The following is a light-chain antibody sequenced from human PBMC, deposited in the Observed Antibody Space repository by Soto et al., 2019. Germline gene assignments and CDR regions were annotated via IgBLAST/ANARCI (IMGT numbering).Light chain of an antibody. CDR2: DAS. CDR3: QQDGSSPLT. Sequence: ELVLTQSPDTLPLSPGERATLSCRASQSVRSNYLAWYQQKPGQAPRFLIYDASSRATGIPDRFSGSGSGTAFTLTLSILEPEGFAVYYCQQDGSSPLTFGGGTKVEIK. J-gene: IGKJ4*01. V-gene: IGKV3-20*01. CDR1: QSVRSNY.